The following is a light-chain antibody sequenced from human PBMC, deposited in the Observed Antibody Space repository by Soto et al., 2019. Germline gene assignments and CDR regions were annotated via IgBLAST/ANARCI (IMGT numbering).Light chain of an antibody. CDR1: GSNIGAGYD. CDR2: RNT. V-gene: IGLV1-40*01. J-gene: IGLJ1*01. Sequence: QAVVTQPPSVSGAPGQRVIISCTGSGSNIGAGYDVNWYKQIPGTAPKLLISRNTNRPSGVPDRLSGSRSATSASLAIIGLQADDEADYYCQSFDNSLSGFYVFGTGTKVTVL. CDR3: QSFDNSLSGFYV.